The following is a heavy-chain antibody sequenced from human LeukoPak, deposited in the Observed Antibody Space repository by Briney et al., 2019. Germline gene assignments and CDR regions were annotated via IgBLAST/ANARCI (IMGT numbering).Heavy chain of an antibody. CDR3: VRDSHSSGWFLPDY. CDR1: GYTFTDYY. CDR2: INPNSGGT. Sequence: ASVKVSCKASGYTFTDYYMHWVRQAPGQGLEWMGWINPNSGGTDYAQKFQGRVTMTRDTSISTAYMELSSLRSDDTAVYYCVRDSHSSGWFLPDYWGQGTLVTVSS. D-gene: IGHD6-19*01. V-gene: IGHV1-2*02. J-gene: IGHJ4*02.